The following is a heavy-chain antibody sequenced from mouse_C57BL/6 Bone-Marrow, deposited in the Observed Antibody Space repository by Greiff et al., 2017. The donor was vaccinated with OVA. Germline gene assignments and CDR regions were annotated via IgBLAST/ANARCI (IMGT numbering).Heavy chain of an antibody. J-gene: IGHJ3*01. CDR3: ARDDGYSFAY. CDR2: IDPSDSYT. CDR1: GYTFTSYW. Sequence: VKLQQPGAELVMPGASVKLSCKASGYTFTSYWMHWVKQRPGQGLEWIGEIDPSDSYTNYNQKFKGKSTLTVDKSSSTAYMQLSSLTSEDSAVYYCARDDGYSFAYWGQGTLVTVSA. D-gene: IGHD2-3*01. V-gene: IGHV1-69*01.